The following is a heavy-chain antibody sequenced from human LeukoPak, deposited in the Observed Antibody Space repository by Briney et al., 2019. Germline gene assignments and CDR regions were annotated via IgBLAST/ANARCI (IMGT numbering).Heavy chain of an antibody. CDR3: AELGITMIGGV. D-gene: IGHD3-10*02. Sequence: GGSLRLSCAASGFTFDDYGMSWVRQAPGKGLEWVASIKKDGSEKEYVDSVKGRFTISRDNAKNSLYLQMNSLRAEDTAVYYCAELGITMIGGVWGKGTTVTISS. V-gene: IGHV3-7*01. J-gene: IGHJ6*04. CDR1: GFTFDDYG. CDR2: IKKDGSEK.